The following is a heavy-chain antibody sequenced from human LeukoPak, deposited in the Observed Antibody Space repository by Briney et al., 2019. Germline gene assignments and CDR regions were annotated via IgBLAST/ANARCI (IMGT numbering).Heavy chain of an antibody. CDR1: GFTFSSYA. CDR3: ARDPYGSGSYPYI. V-gene: IGHV3-30-3*01. Sequence: GGSLRLSCAASGFTFSSYAMHWVRQAPGKGLEWVAVISYDGSNNYYADSVKGRFTISRDNSKNTLYLQMNSLRAEDTAVYYCARDPYGSGSYPYIWGQGTMVAVSS. D-gene: IGHD3-10*01. CDR2: ISYDGSNN. J-gene: IGHJ3*02.